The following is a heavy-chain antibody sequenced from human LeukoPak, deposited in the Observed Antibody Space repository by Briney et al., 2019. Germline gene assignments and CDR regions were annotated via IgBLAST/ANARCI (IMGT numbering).Heavy chain of an antibody. V-gene: IGHV3-48*03. CDR1: GFTFSSCE. D-gene: IGHD3-3*01. CDR3: ARGGYDFWSGYPLDY. Sequence: GGSLRLSCAASGFTFSSCEMNWVRQAPGKGLEWVSYISSSGSTIYYADSVKGRFTISRDNAKNSLYLQMNSLRAEDTAVYYCARGGYDFWSGYPLDYWGQGTLVTVSS. J-gene: IGHJ4*02. CDR2: ISSSGSTI.